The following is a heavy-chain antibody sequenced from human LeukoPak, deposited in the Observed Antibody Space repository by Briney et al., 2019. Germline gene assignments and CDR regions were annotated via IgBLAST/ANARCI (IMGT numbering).Heavy chain of an antibody. CDR2: IYYSGST. Sequence: PSETLSLTCTVSGGSISSYYWSWIRQPPGKGLEWIGYIYYSGSTNYNPSLKSRVTISVDTSKNQFSLKLSSVTAADTAVYYCVRARDGYNYDYWGQGTLVTVSS. CDR1: GGSISSYY. CDR3: VRARDGYNYDY. D-gene: IGHD5-24*01. J-gene: IGHJ4*02. V-gene: IGHV4-59*01.